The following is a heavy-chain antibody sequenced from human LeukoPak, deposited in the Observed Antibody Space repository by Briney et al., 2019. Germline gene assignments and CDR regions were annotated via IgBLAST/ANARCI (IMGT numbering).Heavy chain of an antibody. V-gene: IGHV3-30-3*01. D-gene: IGHD2-2*01. CDR3: AREWKGYCSSTSCYSGPYYYGMDV. Sequence: GGSLRLSWAASGFTFSSYAMRWVRQAPGKGLEWVAVISSDGSNKYYADSVKGRFTISRDNSKNTLYLQMNSLRAEDTAVYYCAREWKGYCSSTSCYSGPYYYGMDVWGQGTTVTVSS. J-gene: IGHJ6*02. CDR2: ISSDGSNK. CDR1: GFTFSSYA.